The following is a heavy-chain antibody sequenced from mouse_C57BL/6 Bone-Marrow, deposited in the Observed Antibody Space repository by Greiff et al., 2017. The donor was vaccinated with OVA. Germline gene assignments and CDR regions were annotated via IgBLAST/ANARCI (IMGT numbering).Heavy chain of an antibody. V-gene: IGHV1-64*01. Sequence: QVQLQQPGAELVKPGASVKLSCKASGYTFTSYWMHWVKQRPGQGLEWIGMIHPNSGSTNYNEKFKSKATLTVDKSSSTAYMQLSSLTSEDSAVYYCARDLYYGSSPWYCDVWGTGTTVTVSS. J-gene: IGHJ1*03. CDR2: IHPNSGST. D-gene: IGHD1-1*01. CDR1: GYTFTSYW. CDR3: ARDLYYGSSPWYCDV.